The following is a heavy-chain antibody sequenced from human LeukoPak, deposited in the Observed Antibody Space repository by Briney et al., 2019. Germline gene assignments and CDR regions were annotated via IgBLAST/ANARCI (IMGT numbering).Heavy chain of an antibody. CDR2: IYHSGST. J-gene: IGHJ4*02. V-gene: IGHV4-38-2*01. D-gene: IGHD3-16*01. CDR3: ASSGGGPDY. CDR1: GFTFNGYN. Sequence: GSLRLSCAASGFTFNGYNMNWVRQPPGKGLEWIGSIYHSGSTYYNPSLKSRVTISVDTSKNQFSLKLSSVTAADTAVYYCASSGGGPDYWGQGTLVTVSS.